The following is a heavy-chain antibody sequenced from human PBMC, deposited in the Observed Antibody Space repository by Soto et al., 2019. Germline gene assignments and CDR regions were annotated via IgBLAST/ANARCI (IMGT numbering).Heavy chain of an antibody. CDR1: GGSVSSGSYY. CDR2: IYYSGST. D-gene: IGHD7-27*01. V-gene: IGHV4-61*01. CDR3: AREPITGDYPNDAFDI. Sequence: SETLSLTCTVSGGSVSSGSYYWSWIRQPPGKGLEWIGYIYYSGSTNYNPSLKSRVTISVDTSKNQFSLKLSSVTAADTAVYYCAREPITGDYPNDAFDIWGQGTMVTVSS. J-gene: IGHJ3*02.